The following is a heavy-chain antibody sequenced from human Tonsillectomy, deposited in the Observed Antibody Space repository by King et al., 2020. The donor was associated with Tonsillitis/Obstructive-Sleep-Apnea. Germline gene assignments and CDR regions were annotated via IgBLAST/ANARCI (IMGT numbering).Heavy chain of an antibody. Sequence: VQLVESGGGVVRPGGSLRLSCAASGFTFDDYGMIWGRQAPGMGLGLGCVINWNGGSTGYAASVKGRFTISRKNAKNSLYLQMNSLRAEDTALYYCARDGYSSSYYYYYMDVWGKGTTVTVSS. CDR1: GFTFDDYG. CDR3: ARDGYSSSYYYYYMDV. V-gene: IGHV3-20*04. J-gene: IGHJ6*03. D-gene: IGHD6-13*01. CDR2: INWNGGST.